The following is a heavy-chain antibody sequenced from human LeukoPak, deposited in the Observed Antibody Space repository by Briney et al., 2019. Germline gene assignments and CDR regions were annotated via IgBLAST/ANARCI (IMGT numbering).Heavy chain of an antibody. CDR2: IIPIFDTT. Sequence: GASVKVSCKASGGTFSNYAISWVRQAPGQGLEWMGGIIPIFDTTNYAQKFQGRVTITADESTSTAYMELSSLRSEDTAVYYCASRRMVRGVITKPTVANWPYFDYWGQGTLVTVSS. CDR1: GGTFSNYA. J-gene: IGHJ4*02. D-gene: IGHD3-10*01. CDR3: ASRRMVRGVITKPTVANWPYFDY. V-gene: IGHV1-69*13.